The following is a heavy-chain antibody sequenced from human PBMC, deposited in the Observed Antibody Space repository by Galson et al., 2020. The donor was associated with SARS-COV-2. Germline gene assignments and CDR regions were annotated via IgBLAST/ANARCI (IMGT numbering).Heavy chain of an antibody. Sequence: SETLSLTCTVSGGSISDSSYYWDWIRQSPGKGLEWIGSIYYSGSTNYNPSLEGRVTISIFTSKNQFSLKVNSLTAADTAVYYCARGSGSYYYFHHWGQGTLVTVS. J-gene: IGHJ1*01. CDR2: IYYSGST. CDR3: ARGSGSYYYFHH. D-gene: IGHD3-10*01. V-gene: IGHV4-39*02. CDR1: GGSISDSSYY.